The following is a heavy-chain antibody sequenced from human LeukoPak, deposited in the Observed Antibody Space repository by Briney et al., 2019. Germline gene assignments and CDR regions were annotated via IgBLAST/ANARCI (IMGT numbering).Heavy chain of an antibody. CDR3: AEVESSYCRI. Sequence: PGGSLRLSCVASGLTFGNYGMNWVRQAPGKGLEWVSSIGGSGSTTYYADSVRGRFTISRDNSKNSMYLQMSSLRAEDTAIYYCAEVESSYCRIWSQGTLVTVSS. CDR1: GLTFGNYG. CDR2: IGGSGSTT. D-gene: IGHD3-10*01. J-gene: IGHJ4*02. V-gene: IGHV3-23*01.